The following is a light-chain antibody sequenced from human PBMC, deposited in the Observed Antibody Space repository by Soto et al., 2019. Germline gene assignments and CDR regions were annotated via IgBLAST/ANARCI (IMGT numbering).Light chain of an antibody. J-gene: IGKJ1*01. CDR3: QQYGSSPWT. CDR1: QSVSSSY. Sequence: EIVLTQSPGTLSLSPGERATLSCRASQSVSSSYLAWYQQKPGQATRLLIYGASSRATGIPDRFSGSGSGTDFTLTISRLEPEDCAVYYCQQYGSSPWTFGQGTKVEIK. CDR2: GAS. V-gene: IGKV3-20*01.